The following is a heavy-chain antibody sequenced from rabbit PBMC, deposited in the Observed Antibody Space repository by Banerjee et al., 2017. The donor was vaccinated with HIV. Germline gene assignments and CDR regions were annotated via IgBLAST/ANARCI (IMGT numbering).Heavy chain of an antibody. V-gene: IGHV1S40*01. J-gene: IGHJ4*01. Sequence: QSLEESGGDLVKPGASLTLTCTASGFSFSSYYYMNWVRQAPGKGLEWIGIIYAGRGSTDYASWVNGRFTISSDNAQNTVDLQMNSLTAADTATYFCARIDPRYYTSGWDYFNLWGQGTLVTVS. CDR1: GFSFSSYYY. CDR2: IYAGRGST. D-gene: IGHD4-1*01. CDR3: ARIDPRYYTSGWDYFNL.